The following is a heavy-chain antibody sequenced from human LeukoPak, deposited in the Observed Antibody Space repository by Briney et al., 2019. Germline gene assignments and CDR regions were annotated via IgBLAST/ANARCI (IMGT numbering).Heavy chain of an antibody. CDR3: ARDDGSYSRSPGFNY. CDR1: GFTFSSYS. D-gene: IGHD1-26*01. CDR2: ISSSSSYI. Sequence: GGSLRLSCAASGFTFSSYSMNWVRQAPGKGLEWVSSISSSSSYIYNADSVKGRFTISRDNAQKSLYLQMNSLRAEDTGGVFCARDDGSYSRSPGFNYWGQGTLVTVSS. V-gene: IGHV3-21*04. J-gene: IGHJ4*02.